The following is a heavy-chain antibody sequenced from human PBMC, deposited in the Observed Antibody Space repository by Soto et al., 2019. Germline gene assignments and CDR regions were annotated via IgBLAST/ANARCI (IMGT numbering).Heavy chain of an antibody. D-gene: IGHD1-1*01. CDR3: ASRPTWKKPNWFDP. CDR2: IIPIFGTA. J-gene: IGHJ5*02. Sequence: SVKVSCKASGYTFTSYDISWVRQAPGQGLEWMGGIIPIFGTANYAQKFQGRVTITADESTSTAYMELSSLRSEDTAVYYCASRPTWKKPNWFDPWGQGTLVTVSS. CDR1: GYTFTSYD. V-gene: IGHV1-69*13.